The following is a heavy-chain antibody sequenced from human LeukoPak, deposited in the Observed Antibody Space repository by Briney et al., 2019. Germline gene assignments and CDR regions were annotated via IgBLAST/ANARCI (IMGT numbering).Heavy chain of an antibody. V-gene: IGHV4-59*08. J-gene: IGHJ4*02. Sequence: SETLSLTCTVSGGSISSYYWSWIRQPPGKGLEWIGYIYYSGSTNYNPSLKSRVTISVDTSKNQFSLKLSSVTAADTAVYYCARGRNTYLDYWGQGILVTVSS. CDR2: IYYSGST. CDR3: ARGRNTYLDY. CDR1: GGSISSYY.